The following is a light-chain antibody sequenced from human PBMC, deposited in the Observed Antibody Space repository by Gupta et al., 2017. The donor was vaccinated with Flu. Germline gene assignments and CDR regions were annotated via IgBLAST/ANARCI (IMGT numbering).Light chain of an antibody. Sequence: QSVLTQPPSASGTPGQRVTISCSGSSSNIGSNTVNWYQPLPGTAPKLLIYSNNQRPSGVPERFSGSKSGTSASLANSGLQAEDEADYYCAAWDDSLNGQVFGGGTKLTVL. CDR2: SNN. J-gene: IGLJ3*02. CDR3: AAWDDSLNGQV. CDR1: SSNIGSNT. V-gene: IGLV1-44*01.